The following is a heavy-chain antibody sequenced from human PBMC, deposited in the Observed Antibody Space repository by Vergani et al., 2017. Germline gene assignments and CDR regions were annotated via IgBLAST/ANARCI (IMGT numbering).Heavy chain of an antibody. D-gene: IGHD3/OR15-3a*01. V-gene: IGHV3-30*03. Sequence: VQLVESGGGVVQPGRSLRLSCAASGFSFTSYGMHWVRQPPGKGLEWVAVISSDGSFEDYAESVKGRFSISRDNSKNTLYMEMNSLRAEDTAVYFCARDSFGLVVLQFWGQGTLVTVSS. CDR2: ISSDGSFE. CDR1: GFSFTSYG. J-gene: IGHJ4*01. CDR3: ARDSFGLVVLQF.